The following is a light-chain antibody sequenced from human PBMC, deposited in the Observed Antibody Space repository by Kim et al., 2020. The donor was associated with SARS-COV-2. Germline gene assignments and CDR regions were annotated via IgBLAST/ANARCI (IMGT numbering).Light chain of an antibody. J-gene: IGKJ1*01. Sequence: SPGERATLSCRASQSVSSSYLAWYQQKPGQAPRLLIYGASNRATGISDRFSGSGSGTDFTLTISRLEPEDFAVYYCQQYGSSPQTFGHGTKVDIK. CDR1: QSVSSSY. CDR2: GAS. V-gene: IGKV3-20*01. CDR3: QQYGSSPQT.